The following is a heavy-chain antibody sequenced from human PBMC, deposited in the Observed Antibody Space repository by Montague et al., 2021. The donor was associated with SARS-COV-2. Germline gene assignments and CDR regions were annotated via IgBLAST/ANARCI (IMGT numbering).Heavy chain of an antibody. CDR1: GGSISSYY. J-gene: IGHJ4*02. V-gene: IGHV4-59*08. Sequence: SETLSLTCTVSGGSISSYYWSWIRQPLGKGLEWIGYIYYSGSTNYNPSLKSRVTISIDTSKNQFSLKLSSVTAADTAVYYCARHALGYFDWLNEGYFDYWGQGTLVTVSS. CDR3: ARHALGYFDWLNEGYFDY. CDR2: IYYSGST. D-gene: IGHD3-9*01.